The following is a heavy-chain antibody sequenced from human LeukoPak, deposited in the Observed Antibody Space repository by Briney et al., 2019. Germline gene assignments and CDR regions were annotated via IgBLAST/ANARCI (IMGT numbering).Heavy chain of an antibody. Sequence: PGGSLRLSCAASGFTFDDYAMHWVRQAPGKGLEWVSLISWDGGSTYYADSVKGRFTVSRDNSKNSLYLQMNSLRAEGTALYYCAKDSRDWYYYDSSGYIQYWGQGTLVTVSS. CDR1: GFTFDDYA. J-gene: IGHJ4*02. CDR2: ISWDGGST. D-gene: IGHD3-22*01. V-gene: IGHV3-43D*04. CDR3: AKDSRDWYYYDSSGYIQY.